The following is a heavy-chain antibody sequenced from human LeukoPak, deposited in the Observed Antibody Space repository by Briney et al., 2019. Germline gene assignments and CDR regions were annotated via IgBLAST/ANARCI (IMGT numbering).Heavy chain of an antibody. J-gene: IGHJ6*04. CDR2: ISSSGSTI. D-gene: IGHD3-10*02. Sequence: GGSLRLSCAASGLTFSSYAMNWVRQAPGEGLEWVSYISSSGSTIYYADSVKGRFTISRDNAKNSLYLQMNSLRAEDTAVYYCAELGITMIGGVWGKGTTVTISS. V-gene: IGHV3-48*03. CDR3: AELGITMIGGV. CDR1: GLTFSSYA.